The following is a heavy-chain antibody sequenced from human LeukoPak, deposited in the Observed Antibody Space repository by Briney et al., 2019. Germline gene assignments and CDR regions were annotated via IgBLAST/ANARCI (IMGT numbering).Heavy chain of an antibody. V-gene: IGHV3-53*01. CDR3: ASGGDFEELPDAPGVEFFQL. J-gene: IGHJ1*01. CDR2: IFVSGNT. CDR1: GLTVSNTY. D-gene: IGHD2-21*01. Sequence: PGGTLRLSCAASGLTVSNTYMSWIRQSPGKGLEWVAVIFVSGNTDYAGSVKDRFTISRDNSKNTVYLQMNSLRSADTAVFYCASGGDFEELPDAPGVEFFQLWGQGTPVIVSS.